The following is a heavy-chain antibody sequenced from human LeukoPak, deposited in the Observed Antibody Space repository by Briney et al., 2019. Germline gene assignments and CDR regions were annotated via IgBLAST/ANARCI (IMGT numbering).Heavy chain of an antibody. Sequence: PSETLSLTCTVSGGSISSYYWSWIRQPPGKGLEWIGYIYYSGSTNYNPSLKSRVTISVDTSKNQFSLKLSSVTAADTAVYYCARHIYGVPVTNYYYYGMDVWGQGTTVTVSS. J-gene: IGHJ6*02. D-gene: IGHD4-17*01. CDR2: IYYSGST. V-gene: IGHV4-59*08. CDR1: GGSISSYY. CDR3: ARHIYGVPVTNYYYYGMDV.